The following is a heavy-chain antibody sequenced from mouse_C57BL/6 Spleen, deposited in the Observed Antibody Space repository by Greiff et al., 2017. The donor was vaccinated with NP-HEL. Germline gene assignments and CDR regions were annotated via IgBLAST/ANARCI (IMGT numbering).Heavy chain of an antibody. V-gene: IGHV1-55*01. Sequence: QVQLKQSGAELVKPGASVKMSCKASGYTFTSYWITWVKQRPGQGLEWIGDIYPGSGSTNYNEKFKSKATLTVDTSSSTAYMQLSSLTSEDSAVYYWARFDYDVGYFDVWGTGTTVTVSS. CDR2: IYPGSGST. CDR1: GYTFTSYW. J-gene: IGHJ1*03. D-gene: IGHD2-4*01. CDR3: ARFDYDVGYFDV.